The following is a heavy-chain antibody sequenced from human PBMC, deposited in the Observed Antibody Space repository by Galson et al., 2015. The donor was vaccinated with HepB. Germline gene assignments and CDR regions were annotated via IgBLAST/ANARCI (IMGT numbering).Heavy chain of an antibody. V-gene: IGHV3-11*01. CDR3: ARLKISYFENNGYHFDY. D-gene: IGHD3-22*01. CDR2: IRSSGQTS. CDR1: GFNFGDYY. J-gene: IGHJ4*02. Sequence: ALRLSCAASGFNFGDYYMSWIRQAPGKGPEWDSYIRSSGQTSYYAVSVKGRFTISRDNTKNSLYVQMDSLRAEDTAVYFCARLKISYFENNGYHFDYWGQGALVTVSS.